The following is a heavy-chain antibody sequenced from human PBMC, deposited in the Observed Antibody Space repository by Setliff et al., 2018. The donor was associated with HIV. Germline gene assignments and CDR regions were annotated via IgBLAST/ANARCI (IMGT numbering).Heavy chain of an antibody. CDR1: GYTISTYL. J-gene: IGHJ4*02. Sequence: ASVKVSCKASGYTISTYLIAWVRLAPGQGLEWMGWISPFNGNTNYAQKLQGRLTVTTDTSTSTAYMELRSLRSDDTAVYYCARATSGTIHDFWGQGTLVTVSS. D-gene: IGHD3-10*01. CDR3: ARATSGTIHDF. V-gene: IGHV1-18*01. CDR2: ISPFNGNT.